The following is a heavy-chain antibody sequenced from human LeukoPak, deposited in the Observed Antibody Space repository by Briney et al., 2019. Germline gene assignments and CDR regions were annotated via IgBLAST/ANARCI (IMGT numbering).Heavy chain of an antibody. CDR1: GGSISGYY. Sequence: SETLSLTCTVSGGSISGYYWSWIRQPPGKGLEWIGYIYYSGSTNYNPSLKSRVTISVDTSKNQFSLKLSSVTAADTAVYYCASYSYYYDSSGYFDYWGQGTLVTVSS. V-gene: IGHV4-59*01. J-gene: IGHJ4*02. D-gene: IGHD3-22*01. CDR2: IYYSGST. CDR3: ASYSYYYDSSGYFDY.